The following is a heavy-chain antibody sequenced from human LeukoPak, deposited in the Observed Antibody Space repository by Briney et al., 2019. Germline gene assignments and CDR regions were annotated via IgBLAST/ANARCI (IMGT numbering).Heavy chain of an antibody. J-gene: IGHJ3*02. D-gene: IGHD3-3*01. Sequence: PSEALSLTCTVSGGSISSYYWSWIRQPAGKGLEWIGRIYTSGSTNYNPSLKSRVTISVDTSKNQFSLKLSSVTAADTAVYYCASGHDLWSVPLDAFDIWGQGTMVTVSS. V-gene: IGHV4-4*07. CDR2: IYTSGST. CDR3: ASGHDLWSVPLDAFDI. CDR1: GGSISSYY.